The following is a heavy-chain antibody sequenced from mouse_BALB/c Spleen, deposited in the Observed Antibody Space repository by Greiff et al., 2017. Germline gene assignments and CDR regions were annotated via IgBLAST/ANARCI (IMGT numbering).Heavy chain of an antibody. CDR1: GYTFTSYW. Sequence: QVQLQQPGAELVKPGASVKLSCKASGYTFTSYWMHWVKQRPGQGLEWIGEINPSNGRTNYNEKFKSKATLTVDKSSSTAYMQLSSLTSEDSAVYYCARDTTVVGPFAYWGQGTLVTVSA. CDR2: INPSNGRT. V-gene: IGHV1S81*02. CDR3: ARDTTVVGPFAY. J-gene: IGHJ3*01. D-gene: IGHD1-1*01.